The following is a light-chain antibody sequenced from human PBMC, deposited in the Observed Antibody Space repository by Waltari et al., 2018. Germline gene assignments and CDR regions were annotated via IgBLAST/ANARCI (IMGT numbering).Light chain of an antibody. CDR1: QSVTRA. CDR3: QHYLRLPVT. J-gene: IGKJ1*01. CDR2: GAS. V-gene: IGKV3-20*01. Sequence: EIVLTQSPGTLSLSPGESATLSCRTSQSVTRALACYKQKPGQAPRLLIYGASNRATGIPDSFRGSGSGTDVSHSISCLETEDFAVYYCQHYLRLPVTFGQGTKVEVK.